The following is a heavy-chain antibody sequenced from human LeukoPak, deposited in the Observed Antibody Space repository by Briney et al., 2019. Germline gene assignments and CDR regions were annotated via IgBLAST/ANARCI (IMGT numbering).Heavy chain of an antibody. CDR2: ISYDGSNK. V-gene: IGHV3-30*03. Sequence: GRSLRLSCAASGFTFSSYGMHWVRQAPGKGLEWVAVISYDGSNKYYADSVKGRFTISRDNSKNTLYLQMNSLRAEDTAVYYCATALYTGYSSSWYEGVDYWGQGTLVTVSS. D-gene: IGHD6-13*01. J-gene: IGHJ4*02. CDR1: GFTFSSYG. CDR3: ATALYTGYSSSWYEGVDY.